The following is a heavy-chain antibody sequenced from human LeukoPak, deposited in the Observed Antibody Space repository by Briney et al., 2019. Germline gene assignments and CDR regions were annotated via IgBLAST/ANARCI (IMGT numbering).Heavy chain of an antibody. Sequence: SETLSLTYTVSGGSINNYYWSWIRQPPGKGLEWIGYVYYSGSTNYKPSLKSRVTISVDTSKNQFSLRLSSVTAADTAVYYCARHMSVYCGGDCYFDYWGQGTLVTVSS. CDR3: ARHMSVYCGGDCYFDY. CDR1: GGSINNYY. D-gene: IGHD2-21*02. CDR2: VYYSGST. J-gene: IGHJ4*02. V-gene: IGHV4-59*08.